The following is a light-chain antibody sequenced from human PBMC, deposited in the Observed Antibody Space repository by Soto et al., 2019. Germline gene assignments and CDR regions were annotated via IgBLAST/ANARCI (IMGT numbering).Light chain of an antibody. Sequence: QPVLTQPPSASGTPGQRVIISCSGSSSNIGTNYVYWYQQLPGTAPKLLIYFNNQRPSGVPDRFSGSKSGTSASLAISGLRPDDEADYYCAAWDDSLRGVFGGGTKLTVL. V-gene: IGLV1-47*02. CDR3: AAWDDSLRGV. J-gene: IGLJ3*02. CDR2: FNN. CDR1: SSNIGTNY.